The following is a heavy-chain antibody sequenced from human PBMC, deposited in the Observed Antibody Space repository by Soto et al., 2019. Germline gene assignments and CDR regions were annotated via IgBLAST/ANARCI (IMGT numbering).Heavy chain of an antibody. J-gene: IGHJ6*02. V-gene: IGHV1-2*02. CDR1: GYTFTCYY. CDR2: INPNSGGT. Sequence: AXSVKVSCKASGYTFTCYYMHWVRQAPGQGLEWMGWINPNSGGTNYAQKFQGRVTMTRDTSISTAYMELSRLRSDDTAVYYCARVKITISYYYYGMDVWGQGTTVTVSS. D-gene: IGHD3-3*01. CDR3: ARVKITISYYYYGMDV.